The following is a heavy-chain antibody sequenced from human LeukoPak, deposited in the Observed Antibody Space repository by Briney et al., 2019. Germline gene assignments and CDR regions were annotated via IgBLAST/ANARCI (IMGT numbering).Heavy chain of an antibody. D-gene: IGHD4-11*01. Sequence: GGSLRLSCAASGFTFSSYEMNWVRQAPGKGLEWVSYISSSGSTIYYADSVKGRFTISRDNAKNSLYLQMNSPRAEDTAVYYCARVGTSSKYYYYMDVWGKGTTVTVSS. V-gene: IGHV3-48*03. CDR3: ARVGTSSKYYYYMDV. CDR1: GFTFSSYE. CDR2: ISSSGSTI. J-gene: IGHJ6*03.